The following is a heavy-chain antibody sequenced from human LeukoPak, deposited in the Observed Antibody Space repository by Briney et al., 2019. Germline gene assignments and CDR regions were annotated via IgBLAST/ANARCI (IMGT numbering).Heavy chain of an antibody. CDR1: GFTFSSYA. CDR2: ISYDGSNK. D-gene: IGHD6-19*01. Sequence: GGSLRLSCAASGFTFSSYAMHWVRQAPGKGLEWVAVISYDGSNKYYADSVKGRFTIPRDNSKNTLYLQMNSLRAEDTAVYYCARGNGEQWLVRHYYYYMDVWGKGTTVTISS. CDR3: ARGNGEQWLVRHYYYYMDV. J-gene: IGHJ6*03. V-gene: IGHV3-30*04.